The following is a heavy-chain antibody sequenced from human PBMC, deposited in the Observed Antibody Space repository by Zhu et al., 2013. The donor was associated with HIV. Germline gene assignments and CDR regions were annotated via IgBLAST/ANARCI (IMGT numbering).Heavy chain of an antibody. V-gene: IGHV4-39*07. Sequence: VQLQESGPGLVKPSETLSLTCTVSGGSISSSSYYWGWIRQPPGKGLEWIGSIYYSGSTYYNPSLKSRVTISVDTSKNQFSLKLSSVTAADTAVYYCASWIWFGELMAFDYWGQGTLVTVSS. CDR2: IYYSGST. J-gene: IGHJ4*02. CDR1: GGSISSSSYY. CDR3: ASWIWFGELMAFDY. D-gene: IGHD3-10*01.